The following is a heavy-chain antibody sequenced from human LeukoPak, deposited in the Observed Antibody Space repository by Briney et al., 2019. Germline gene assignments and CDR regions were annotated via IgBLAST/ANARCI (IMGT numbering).Heavy chain of an antibody. CDR1: GYTFTGYY. CDR2: INPNSGGT. D-gene: IGHD3-22*01. V-gene: IGHV1-2*02. J-gene: IGHJ4*02. CDR3: ARDSRYDSSGYYEDY. Sequence: VASVKVSCKASGYTFTGYYMHWVRQAPGQGLEWMGWINPNSGGTNYAQKFQGRVTMTRDTSISTAYMELSRLRSDDTAVYYCARDSRYDSSGYYEDYWGQGTLVTVSS.